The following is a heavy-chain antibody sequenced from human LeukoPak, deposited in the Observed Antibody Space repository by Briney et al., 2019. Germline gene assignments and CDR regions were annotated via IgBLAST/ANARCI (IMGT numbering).Heavy chain of an antibody. Sequence: PSQTLSLTCAVSGDSISSGGYWWSWIRQHPGKGPEWIGYISYGGNTYYNPSLKSRVAISTDTPKNQFSLKLSSTTAADTAVYYCARAPVATPSEFDYWGQGTLVTVSS. CDR3: ARAPVATPSEFDY. V-gene: IGHV4-31*11. D-gene: IGHD5-12*01. CDR2: ISYGGNT. CDR1: GDSISSGGYW. J-gene: IGHJ4*02.